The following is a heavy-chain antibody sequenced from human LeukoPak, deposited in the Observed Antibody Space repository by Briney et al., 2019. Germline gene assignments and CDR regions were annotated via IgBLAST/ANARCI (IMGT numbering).Heavy chain of an antibody. CDR1: GGSISSSSYY. J-gene: IGHJ4*02. D-gene: IGHD6-13*01. V-gene: IGHV4-39*01. CDR2: IYYSGST. Sequence: SETLSLTCTVSGGSISSSSYYWGWIRQPPGKGLEWIGSIYYSGSTYYNPSLKSRVTISVDTSKNQFSLKLSSVTAADTAVYYCARQPGSKYSSSWYMMYWGQGTLVTVSS. CDR3: ARQPGSKYSSSWYMMY.